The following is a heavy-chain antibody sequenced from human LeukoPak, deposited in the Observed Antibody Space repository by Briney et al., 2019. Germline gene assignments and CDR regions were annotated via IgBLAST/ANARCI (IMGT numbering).Heavy chain of an antibody. V-gene: IGHV4-39*07. J-gene: IGHJ5*02. Sequence: PSETLSLTCTVSSGSISSNNFFWAWIRQPPGKGLEWIANIHYSGDTYYRSSLKSRVTISVDTSKNQFSLKMSSVTAADTAVYYCARGLELGYCSGASCYIWFDPWGQGTLVTVSS. CDR2: IHYSGDT. CDR3: ARGLELGYCSGASCYIWFDP. CDR1: SGSISSNNFF. D-gene: IGHD2-2*02.